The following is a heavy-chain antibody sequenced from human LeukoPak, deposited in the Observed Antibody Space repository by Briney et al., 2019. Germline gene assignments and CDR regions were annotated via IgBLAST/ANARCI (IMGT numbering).Heavy chain of an antibody. J-gene: IGHJ3*02. CDR1: GFTVSSSY. V-gene: IGHV3-66*01. Sequence: GGSLRLSCEASGFTVSSSYMSWVRRAPGKGLEWVSVIYSGGSTDYKDSVKDRFIISRDNSKNTLYLQMNSLRAEDTAVYYCAKEMATMNAFDIWGQRTMVTVSS. CDR3: AKEMATMNAFDI. CDR2: IYSGGST. D-gene: IGHD5-24*01.